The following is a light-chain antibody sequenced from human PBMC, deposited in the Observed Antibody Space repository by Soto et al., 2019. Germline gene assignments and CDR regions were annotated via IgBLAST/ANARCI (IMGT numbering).Light chain of an antibody. CDR1: TSNIGSNY. Sequence: QSVLTQPPSASGTPGQGVTISCSGSTSNIGSNYVYWYQQLPGTAPKLLIYSNNQRPSGVPDRFSRSKSGTSDSLAISGLRSDDEADYFCATWDDRLNGFYVFGTGTKVTVL. CDR2: SNN. J-gene: IGLJ1*01. CDR3: ATWDDRLNGFYV. V-gene: IGLV1-47*01.